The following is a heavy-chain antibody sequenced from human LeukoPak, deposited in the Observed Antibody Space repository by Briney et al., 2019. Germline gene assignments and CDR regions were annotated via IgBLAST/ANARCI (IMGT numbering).Heavy chain of an antibody. Sequence: GASVKVSCKASGYTFTDHHMHWVRQAPGQGLEWMGWIHPTSGDTKYAQKFQGRVTMTRDTSISTAYMQLSRLISDDTAVYYCARGTFDPWGQGTLVTVSS. CDR2: IHPTSGDT. CDR1: GYTFTDHH. CDR3: ARGTFDP. V-gene: IGHV1-2*02. J-gene: IGHJ5*02.